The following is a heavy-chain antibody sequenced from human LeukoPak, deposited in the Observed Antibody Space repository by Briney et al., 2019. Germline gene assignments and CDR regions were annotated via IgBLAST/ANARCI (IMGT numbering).Heavy chain of an antibody. J-gene: IGHJ4*02. Sequence: GGSLRLSCAASGFTFSNYAMSWIRQAPGMGLEWVSAISASGGSTYYADSVKGRFTISRDNSKSTLYLQMNTLRAEDTAVYYCAKRIAAAGPYFDYWGQGTLVTVSS. CDR3: AKRIAAAGPYFDY. D-gene: IGHD6-13*01. V-gene: IGHV3-23*01. CDR1: GFTFSNYA. CDR2: ISASGGST.